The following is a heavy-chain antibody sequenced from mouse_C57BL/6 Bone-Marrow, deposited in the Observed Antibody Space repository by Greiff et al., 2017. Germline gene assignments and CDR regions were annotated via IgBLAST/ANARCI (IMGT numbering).Heavy chain of an antibody. CDR2: ILPGSGST. CDR1: GYTFTGYW. V-gene: IGHV1-9*01. CDR3: APDRSQFDY. D-gene: IGHD2-14*01. J-gene: IGHJ3*01. Sequence: VQLQQSGAELMKPGASVKLSCKATGYTFTGYWIDWVKQRPGHGLEWIGEILPGSGSTNYTAKFKGKATFTADTSSNTAYMQLSSLTTEDAAVYYCAPDRSQFDYWGQGTPVTVSA.